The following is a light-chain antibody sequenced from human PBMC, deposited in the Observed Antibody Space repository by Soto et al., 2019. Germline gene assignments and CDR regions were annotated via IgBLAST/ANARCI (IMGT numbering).Light chain of an antibody. V-gene: IGKV1-5*03. J-gene: IGKJ1*01. Sequence: IHVTHSLSTLSASVGHRVTITCQASHDISNYLNWYQQTPGKAPKLLIYKASTLKSGVPSRFSGSGSGTEFTLTISSLQPDDFATYYCQHYNSYSEAFGQGTKVDIK. CDR3: QHYNSYSEA. CDR2: KAS. CDR1: HDISNY.